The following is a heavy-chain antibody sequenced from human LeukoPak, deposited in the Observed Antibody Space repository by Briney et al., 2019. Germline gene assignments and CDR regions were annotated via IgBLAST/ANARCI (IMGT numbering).Heavy chain of an antibody. CDR3: ARVGRDCSSINCYWEDWFDP. D-gene: IGHD2-2*01. J-gene: IGHJ5*02. CDR1: GYSFTSYG. Sequence: GASVKVSCKASGYSFTSYGITWVREAPGQGPEWMGWISGSTGNTHYAQNVQGRVTMTTDTATSTAYMELRSPGSDDTAVYYCARVGRDCSSINCYWEDWFDPWGQGTLVIVSS. CDR2: ISGSTGNT. V-gene: IGHV1-18*01.